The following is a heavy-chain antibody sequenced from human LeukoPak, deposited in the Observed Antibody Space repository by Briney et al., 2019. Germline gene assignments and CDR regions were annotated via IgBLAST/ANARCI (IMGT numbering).Heavy chain of an antibody. CDR2: IRSSSSPI. D-gene: IGHD1-26*01. Sequence: PGGSLRLSCAASGFTFSLYNMNWVRQAPGRGLEWVPYIRSSSSPIYYADSVKGRFTISRDNAKNSLYLQMNSLRAEDTAVYYCARDAPQWELPHYFDYWGQGTLVTVSS. CDR3: ARDAPQWELPHYFDY. CDR1: GFTFSLYN. V-gene: IGHV3-48*01. J-gene: IGHJ4*02.